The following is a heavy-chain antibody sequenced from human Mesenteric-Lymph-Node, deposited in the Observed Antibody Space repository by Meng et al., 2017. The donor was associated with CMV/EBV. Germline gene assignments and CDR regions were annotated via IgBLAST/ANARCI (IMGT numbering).Heavy chain of an antibody. Sequence: GGSLRLSCAASGFTVSSNHMNWVRQAPGKGLEWVSIIYSGGSTYYTDFVKGRFTISRDNSKNTVYLQMNSLRAEDTAVYYCARDIYDFWSGVGGYYCSAMDVWGPGTTVTVSS. CDR1: GFTVSSNH. CDR3: ARDIYDFWSGVGGYYCSAMDV. CDR2: IYSGGST. J-gene: IGHJ6*02. V-gene: IGHV3-53*01. D-gene: IGHD3-3*01.